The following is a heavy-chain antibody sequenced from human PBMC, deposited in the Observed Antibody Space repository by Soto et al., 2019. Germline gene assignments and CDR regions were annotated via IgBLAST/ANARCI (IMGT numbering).Heavy chain of an antibody. CDR3: ARGIVEAGDFAFDI. CDR1: GYTFTSYD. V-gene: IGHV1-8*01. CDR2: MNPNSGNT. J-gene: IGHJ3*02. Sequence: ASLKVSCKASGYTFTSYDIKWGLQATGQGLEWMGWMNPNSGNTGYAQKFQGRVTMTRNTSISTAYMELSSLRSEDTAVYYCARGIVEAGDFAFDIWGQGTRVTV. D-gene: IGHD2-21*01.